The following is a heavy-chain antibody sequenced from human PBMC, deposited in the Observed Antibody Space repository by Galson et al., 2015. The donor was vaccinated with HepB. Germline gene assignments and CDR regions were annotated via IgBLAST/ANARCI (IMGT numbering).Heavy chain of an antibody. CDR2: ISSGTSTI. CDR3: AKGDYYYYMDV. CDR1: GFSFSAYS. J-gene: IGHJ6*03. Sequence: SLRLSCAASGFSFSAYSMNWVRQAPGQGLEWVSYISSGTSTIYYADSVKGRFTISRDNAKKSLYLQMDSLRAEDTAVYYCAKGDYYYYMDVWGKGTTVTVSS. V-gene: IGHV3-48*01.